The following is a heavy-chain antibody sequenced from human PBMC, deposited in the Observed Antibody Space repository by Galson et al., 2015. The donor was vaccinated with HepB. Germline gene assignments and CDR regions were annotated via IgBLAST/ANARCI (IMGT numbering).Heavy chain of an antibody. J-gene: IGHJ5*02. Sequence: QSGAEVKKPGESLKISCEASGYTFDDYYIAWVRQMPGKGLEYMGIIFPGDSDTQYSPSFQGQVTFSVDKSLNTAYLQWSGLKASDIGMYYCARVRGSGLDPHSWFDVWGQGTPVTVSS. V-gene: IGHV5-51*03. CDR2: IFPGDSDT. CDR3: ARVRGSGLDPHSWFDV. CDR1: GYTFDDYY. D-gene: IGHD3-10*01.